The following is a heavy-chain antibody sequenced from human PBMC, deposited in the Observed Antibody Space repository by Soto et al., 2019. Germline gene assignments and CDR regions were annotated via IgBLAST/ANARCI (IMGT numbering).Heavy chain of an antibody. CDR2: IYRYGST. V-gene: IGHV4-4*02. J-gene: IGHJ5*02. Sequence: QVQLQESGPRLVKPSGTLSLTCAVYGGSLSSCNWWSWVRQPPGKGLEWIGEIYRYGSTSYTPSLKSRVTMAVDKSKNQIALKMTALTAADTAVFFCSGGGRPGQIDWFDPWGQGILVTVSS. CDR3: SGGGRPGQIDWFDP. D-gene: IGHD2-21*01. CDR1: GGSLSSCNW.